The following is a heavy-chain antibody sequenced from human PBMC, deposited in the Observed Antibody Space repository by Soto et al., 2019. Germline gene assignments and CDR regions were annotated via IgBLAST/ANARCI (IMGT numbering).Heavy chain of an antibody. V-gene: IGHV3-30-3*01. CDR2: ISDNGINK. CDR1: GFTFNYYG. CDR3: AKGLGYCVSYSTTCYYYGMDV. D-gene: IGHD2-15*01. Sequence: QVPLVESGGGVVQPGRSLRISCAASGFTFNYYGMHWVRQAPGKGLEWVAVISDNGINKYYADSVKGRFTISRDNSKNTLYLQMNSLRAEDTAMYYCAKGLGYCVSYSTTCYYYGMDVWGQGTTVTVSS. J-gene: IGHJ6*02.